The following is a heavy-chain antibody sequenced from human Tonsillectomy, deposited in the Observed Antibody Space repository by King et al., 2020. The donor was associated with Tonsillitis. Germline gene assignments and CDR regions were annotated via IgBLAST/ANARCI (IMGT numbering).Heavy chain of an antibody. CDR2: IYPVDSDT. D-gene: IGHD4-17*01. J-gene: IGHJ1*01. V-gene: IGHV5-51*01. CDR3: ARIPTMTTVTTPLVFEH. Sequence: QLVQSGAEVKKPGESLKISCKGSGYSFTSDWIGWVRQMPGKGLEWMVIIYPVDSDTSYSPSFQDQVTISADKSISTAYLQWSSLKASDTAMYYCARIPTMTTVTTPLVFEHWGQGTLVTVSS. CDR1: GYSFTSDW.